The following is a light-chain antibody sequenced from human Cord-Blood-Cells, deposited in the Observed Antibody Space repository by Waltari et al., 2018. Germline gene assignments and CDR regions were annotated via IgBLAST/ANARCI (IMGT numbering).Light chain of an antibody. CDR2: GAS. CDR3: QQYNNWPPERT. J-gene: IGKJ1*01. Sequence: EIVMTQSPATLSVSQGERATLSCRASQSVSSNLAWYQQTPGQAPRLLIYGASTRATGIPARFSGSGSGTEFTLTISSLQSEDFAVYYCQQYNNWPPERTFGQGTKVEIK. V-gene: IGKV3-15*01. CDR1: QSVSSN.